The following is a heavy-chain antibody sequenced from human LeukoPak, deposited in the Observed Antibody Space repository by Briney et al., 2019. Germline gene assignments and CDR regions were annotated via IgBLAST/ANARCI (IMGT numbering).Heavy chain of an antibody. CDR3: AREHHYDILTGPFYYYYGMDV. CDR1: GFTFSSYW. D-gene: IGHD3-9*01. Sequence: PGGSLRLSCAASGFTFSSYWMSWVRQAPGKGLEWVANIKQDGSEKYYVDSVKGRFTISRDNAKNSLYLQMNSLRAEDTAVYYCAREHHYDILTGPFYYYYGMDVWGQGTTVTVSS. CDR2: IKQDGSEK. V-gene: IGHV3-7*01. J-gene: IGHJ6*02.